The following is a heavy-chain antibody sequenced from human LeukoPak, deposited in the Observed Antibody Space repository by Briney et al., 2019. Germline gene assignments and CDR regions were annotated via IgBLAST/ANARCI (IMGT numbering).Heavy chain of an antibody. D-gene: IGHD5-24*01. CDR3: ARDRIEMATISDYYYYYMDV. V-gene: IGHV1-69*06. CDR1: GGTFSSYA. Sequence: SVKVSCKASGGTFSSYAISWVRQAPGQGLEWMGGIIPIFGTANYAQKFQGRVTITADKSTSTAYTELSSLRSEDTAVYYCARDRIEMATISDYYYYYMDVWGKGTTVTVSS. J-gene: IGHJ6*03. CDR2: IIPIFGTA.